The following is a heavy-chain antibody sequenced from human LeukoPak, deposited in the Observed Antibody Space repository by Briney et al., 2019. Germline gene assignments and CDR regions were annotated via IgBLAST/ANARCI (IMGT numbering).Heavy chain of an antibody. CDR3: AKDPYSGNYDNDYYYYMDV. CDR2: ISSSGSTI. V-gene: IGHV3-48*03. Sequence: GGSLRLSCAATGFAFSSYEMNWVRQAPGKGLEWVSYISSSGSTIYYADSVKGRFTISRDDAKNSLYLQMNSLSPDDTAVYFCAKDPYSGNYDNDYYYYMDVWGKGTTVTISS. D-gene: IGHD1-26*01. CDR1: GFAFSSYE. J-gene: IGHJ6*03.